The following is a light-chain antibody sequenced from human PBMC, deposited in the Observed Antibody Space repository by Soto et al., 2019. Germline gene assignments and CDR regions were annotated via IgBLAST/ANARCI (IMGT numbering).Light chain of an antibody. CDR3: QQSYSTPQT. CDR2: DAS. Sequence: DIQMTQSPSTLSASVGDRATITCRASQSISSWLAWYQQKPGKAPKLLIYDASSLESGVPSRFSGSGSGTDFTLTISSLQPEDFATYYCQQSYSTPQTFGQGTKVDIK. V-gene: IGKV1-5*01. CDR1: QSISSW. J-gene: IGKJ1*01.